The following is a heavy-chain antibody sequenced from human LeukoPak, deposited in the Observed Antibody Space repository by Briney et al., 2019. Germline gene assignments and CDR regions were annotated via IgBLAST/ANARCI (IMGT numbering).Heavy chain of an antibody. V-gene: IGHV4-59*01. CDR1: GGSISSYY. CDR2: IYYSGST. Sequence: SETLSLTCTVSGGSISSYYWSWIRQPPGKGLEWIGYIYYSGSTNYNPSLKSRVTISVDTSKNQFSLKLSSVTAADTAVYFCARGDSTWFPSGLHIDHWGQGILVSVSS. CDR3: ARGDSTWFPSGLHIDH. J-gene: IGHJ4*02. D-gene: IGHD6-13*01.